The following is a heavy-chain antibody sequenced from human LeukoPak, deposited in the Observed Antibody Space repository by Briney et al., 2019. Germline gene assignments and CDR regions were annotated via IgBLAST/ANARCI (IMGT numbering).Heavy chain of an antibody. CDR1: GFTFSIYG. J-gene: IGHJ2*01. V-gene: IGHV3-23*01. CDR3: ARVVGAGYFDL. CDR2: ISGSGGST. Sequence: GGTLRPSCAASGFTFSIYGMNWVRQAPGKGLEWVSGISGSGGSTYYADSVRGRFTISRDNSKNTLYLQMNSLRAEDTAVYYCARVVGAGYFDLWGRGTLVTVSS. D-gene: IGHD1-26*01.